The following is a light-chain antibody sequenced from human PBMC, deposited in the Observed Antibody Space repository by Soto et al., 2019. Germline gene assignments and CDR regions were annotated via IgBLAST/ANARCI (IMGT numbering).Light chain of an antibody. J-gene: IGLJ1*01. Sequence: QSVLTQPASVSGSPGQSITISCTGTSSDVGGYTYVSWYQQHPGKAPKLMIYDVSYRPSGVSNCFSGSKSGNTASLTISGLQAEDEADYYCCSSTSSNTYVFGTGTKVTVL. CDR3: CSSTSSNTYV. CDR1: SSDVGGYTY. CDR2: DVS. V-gene: IGLV2-14*01.